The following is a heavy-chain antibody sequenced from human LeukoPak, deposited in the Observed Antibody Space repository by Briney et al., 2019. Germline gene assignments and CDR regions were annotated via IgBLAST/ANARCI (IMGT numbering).Heavy chain of an antibody. CDR3: ARDGDYGDYENPFDY. Sequence: PGGSLRLSCAASGFTFSSYSMNWVRQAPGRGLEWVSSISSSSSYIYYADSVKGRFTISRDNAKNSLYLQMNSLRAEDTAVYYCARDGDYGDYENPFDYWGQGTLVTVSS. D-gene: IGHD4-17*01. CDR2: ISSSSSYI. V-gene: IGHV3-21*01. CDR1: GFTFSSYS. J-gene: IGHJ4*02.